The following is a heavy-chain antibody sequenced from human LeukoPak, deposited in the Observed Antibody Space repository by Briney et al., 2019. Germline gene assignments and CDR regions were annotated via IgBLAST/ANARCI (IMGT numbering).Heavy chain of an antibody. CDR1: GFXFSNYE. J-gene: IGHJ4*02. CDR3: ARGVVMPY. V-gene: IGHV3-48*03. Sequence: GGSLRLSCAASGFXFSNYEMNWVRQAPGKGLEWVSYISSDSTIYYADSVKGRFTISRDNAENSLYLQMNSLRAEDTAVYYCARGVVMPYWGRGTLVTVSS. CDR2: ISSDSTI. D-gene: IGHD3-3*01.